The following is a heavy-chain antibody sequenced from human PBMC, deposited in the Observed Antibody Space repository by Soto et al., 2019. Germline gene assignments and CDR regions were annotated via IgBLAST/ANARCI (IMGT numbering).Heavy chain of an antibody. CDR3: TRAGSDPGNFYISNYYAMDV. V-gene: IGHV3-53*01. Sequence: GSLRLSCAASGFSGSSDYMSWVRQAPGKGLEWVSLIYSGGDTYCADSVKGRFTISRDISSNTIYLHMTSLRADDTAIYYCTRAGSDPGNFYISNYYAMDVWGRGTTVTVSS. CDR2: IYSGGDT. D-gene: IGHD3-10*01. CDR1: GFSGSSDY. J-gene: IGHJ6*02.